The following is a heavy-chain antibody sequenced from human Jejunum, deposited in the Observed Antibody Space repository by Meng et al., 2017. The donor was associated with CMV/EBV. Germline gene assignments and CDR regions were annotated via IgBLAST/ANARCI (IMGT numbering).Heavy chain of an antibody. CDR3: AKDSSYRYRWNYPDAFNM. V-gene: IGHV3-30*02. J-gene: IGHJ3*02. CDR1: YG. D-gene: IGHD1-7*01. CDR2: IRFDGTNE. Sequence: YGMHWVRKAPGKGLEWVTFIRFDGTNECYADSVQGRFTISRDNSKNTVYLQMNSLRAEDTAVYYCAKDSSYRYRWNYPDAFNMWGQGTMVTVSS.